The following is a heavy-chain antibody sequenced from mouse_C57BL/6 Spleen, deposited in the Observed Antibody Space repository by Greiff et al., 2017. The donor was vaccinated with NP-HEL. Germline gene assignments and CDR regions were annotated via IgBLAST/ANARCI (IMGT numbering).Heavy chain of an antibody. J-gene: IGHJ3*01. V-gene: IGHV1-80*01. CDR2: IYPGDGDT. Sequence: QVQLQQSGAELVKPGASVKISCKASGYAFSSYWMNWVKQRPGKGLEWIGQIYPGDGDTNYNGKFKGKATLTADKSSSTAYMQLSSLTSEDSAVYFCARRGDYGNYAFAYWGQGTLVTVSA. CDR3: ARRGDYGNYAFAY. CDR1: GYAFSSYW. D-gene: IGHD2-1*01.